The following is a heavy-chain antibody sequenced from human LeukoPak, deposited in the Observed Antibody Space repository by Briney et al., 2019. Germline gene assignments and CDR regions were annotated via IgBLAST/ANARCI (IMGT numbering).Heavy chain of an antibody. CDR1: GGSISSSSYY. V-gene: IGHV4-61*05. D-gene: IGHD4-17*01. J-gene: IGHJ4*02. Sequence: SETLSLTCTVSGGSISSSSYYWRWIRQPPGKGLEWIGRIYTSGSTNYNPSLKSRVTMSVDTSKNQFSLTLSAVTAADTAVYYCASDYGDMELWGQGTLVTVSS. CDR3: ASDYGDMEL. CDR2: IYTSGST.